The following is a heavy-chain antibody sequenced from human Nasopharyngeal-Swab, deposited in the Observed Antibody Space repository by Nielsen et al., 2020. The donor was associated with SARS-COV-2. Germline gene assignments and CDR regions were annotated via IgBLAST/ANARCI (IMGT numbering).Heavy chain of an antibody. CDR3: ARGLLWFGEAPFDY. CDR2: IYYSGST. Sequence: SATLSLTCTVPGCSISSGSYYWSWIRQPAGKGLEWIGRIYYSGSTNYNPSLKSRVTISVDTSKNQFSLKLSSVTAADTAVYYCARGLLWFGEAPFDYWGQGTLVTVSS. J-gene: IGHJ4*02. CDR1: GCSISSGSYY. V-gene: IGHV4-61*10. D-gene: IGHD3-10*01.